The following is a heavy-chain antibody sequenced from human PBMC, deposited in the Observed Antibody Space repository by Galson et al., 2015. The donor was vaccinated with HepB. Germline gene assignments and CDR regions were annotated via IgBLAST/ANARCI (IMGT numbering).Heavy chain of an antibody. CDR2: ISSNGGST. Sequence: SLRLSCAASGFTFSSYAMHWVRQAPGKGLEYASAISSNGGSTYYANSVKGRFTISRDNSKNTLYLQMGSLRAEDMAVYYCARDLDDYGDYVPDYYYGMDVWGQGTTVTVSS. CDR3: ARDLDDYGDYVPDYYYGMDV. V-gene: IGHV3-64*01. CDR1: GFTFSSYA. D-gene: IGHD4-17*01. J-gene: IGHJ6*02.